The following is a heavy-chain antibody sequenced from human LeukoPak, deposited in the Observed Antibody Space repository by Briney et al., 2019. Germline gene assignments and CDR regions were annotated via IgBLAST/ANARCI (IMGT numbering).Heavy chain of an antibody. CDR2: ISGTGGNT. CDR3: AKDREYSGSYRPGPTRYYYGMDV. V-gene: IGHV3-23*01. D-gene: IGHD1-26*01. J-gene: IGHJ6*02. Sequence: GGSLRLSCSASGFTFSIHAMHWVRQAPGKGLEWVSGISGTGGNTYYADSVKGRFTISRDNSKNTLYLQMNSLRAEDTAVFYCAKDREYSGSYRPGPTRYYYGMDVWGQGTTVTVSS. CDR1: GFTFSIHA.